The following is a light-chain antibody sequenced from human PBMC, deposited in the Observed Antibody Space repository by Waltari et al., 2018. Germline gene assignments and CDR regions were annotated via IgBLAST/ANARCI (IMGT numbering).Light chain of an antibody. J-gene: IGKJ5*01. CDR2: LGS. V-gene: IGKV2-28*01. CDR3: MQALQTLLT. CDR1: QSLLHSNGYNY. Sequence: DIVMTQSPLPLPVTPGEPASIPCRSSQSLLHSNGYNYLDWYLQKPGQSPQLLIYLGSNRASGVPDRFSGSGSGTDFTLKISRVEAEDVGVYYCMQALQTLLTFGQGTRLEIK.